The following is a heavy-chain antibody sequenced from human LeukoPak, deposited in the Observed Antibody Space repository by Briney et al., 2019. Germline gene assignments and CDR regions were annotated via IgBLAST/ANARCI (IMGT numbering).Heavy chain of an antibody. D-gene: IGHD3-16*02. CDR1: GFTFSSYG. J-gene: IGHJ4*02. V-gene: IGHV3-30*18. CDR3: AKLYYDYIWGSYRYYFFDS. CDR2: ISYDGSNK. Sequence: GGSLRLSCAASGFTFSSYGMHWVRQAPGKGLEWVALISYDGSNKYYADSVKGRFTISRDNSKNTLYLQMKSLRAEDTALYYCAKLYYDYIWGSYRYYFFDSWGQGTLSTVSS.